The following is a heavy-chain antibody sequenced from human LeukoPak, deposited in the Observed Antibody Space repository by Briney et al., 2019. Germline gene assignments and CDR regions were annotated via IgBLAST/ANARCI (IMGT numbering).Heavy chain of an antibody. CDR3: ARAPQPTSYGDYGKRYFDL. Sequence: PSETLSLTCTVSGGSVSNGYYYWSWIRQPPGKGLEWIGYIFHSGSINNNPSLKSRVTISVDTSKNQSSLKLTSVTAADTAVYYCARAPQPTSYGDYGKRYFDLWGRGTLVTVSS. V-gene: IGHV4-61*01. D-gene: IGHD4-17*01. CDR1: GGSVSNGYYY. J-gene: IGHJ2*01. CDR2: IFHSGSI.